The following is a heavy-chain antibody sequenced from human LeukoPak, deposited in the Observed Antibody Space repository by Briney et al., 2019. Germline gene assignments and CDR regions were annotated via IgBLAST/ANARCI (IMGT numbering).Heavy chain of an antibody. D-gene: IGHD5-18*01. CDR3: AEGQDTAMVNIPYHFDY. Sequence: GGSLRLSCAASGFTFSSYAMSWVRQAPGKGLEWVSAISGSGGSTYYADSVKGRFTISRDNSKNTLYLQMNSLRAEDTAVYYCAEGQDTAMVNIPYHFDYWGQGTLVTVSS. V-gene: IGHV3-23*01. CDR2: ISGSGGST. J-gene: IGHJ4*02. CDR1: GFTFSSYA.